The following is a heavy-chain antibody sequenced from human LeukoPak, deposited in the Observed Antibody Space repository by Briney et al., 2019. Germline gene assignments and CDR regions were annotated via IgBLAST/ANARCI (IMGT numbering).Heavy chain of an antibody. CDR1: GGTFSSYA. V-gene: IGHV1-69*06. J-gene: IGHJ4*02. CDR3: ARGPRGYSYGPLDY. CDR2: IIPIFGTA. Sequence: SVKVSCKASGGTFSSYAISWVRQAPEQGLEWMGGIIPIFGTANYAQKFQGRVTITADKSTSTAYMELSSLRSEDTAVYYCARGPRGYSYGPLDYWGQGTLVTVSS. D-gene: IGHD5-18*01.